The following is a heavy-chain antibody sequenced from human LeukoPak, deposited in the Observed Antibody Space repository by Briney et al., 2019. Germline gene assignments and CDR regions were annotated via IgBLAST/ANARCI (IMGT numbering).Heavy chain of an antibody. Sequence: GGSLRLSCAASGFTFSNVWMSWVRQAPGKGLEWVGRIKSKTDGETTDYAAPVKGRFTISRDESKNTLYLQMNSLKTEDTAVYYCTTDQYGDYCWGRGTLVTVSS. CDR2: IKSKTDGETT. D-gene: IGHD4-17*01. J-gene: IGHJ4*02. CDR1: GFTFSNVW. CDR3: TTDQYGDYC. V-gene: IGHV3-15*01.